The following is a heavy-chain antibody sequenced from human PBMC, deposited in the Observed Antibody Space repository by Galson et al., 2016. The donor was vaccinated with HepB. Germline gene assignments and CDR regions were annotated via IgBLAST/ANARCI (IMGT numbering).Heavy chain of an antibody. CDR1: GGSISSSSYY. J-gene: IGHJ4*02. D-gene: IGHD3-10*01. V-gene: IGHV4-39*01. Sequence: ETLSLTCTVSGGSISSSSYYWGWIRQPPGKGLEWIGSIYYSGSTYYNPSLKSRVTISVDTSKNQFSLKLSSVTAAETAVYYCASMVRGVTIYYWGQGTPVTVSS. CDR3: ASMVRGVTIYY. CDR2: IYYSGST.